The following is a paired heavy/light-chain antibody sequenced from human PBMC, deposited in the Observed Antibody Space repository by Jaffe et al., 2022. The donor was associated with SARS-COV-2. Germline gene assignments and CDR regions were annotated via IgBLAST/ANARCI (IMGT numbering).Light chain of an antibody. CDR1: RSNIGNNY. CDR2: EDN. J-gene: IGLJ3*02. CDR3: GTWDDSLSGGV. Sequence: QSVLTQPPSVSAAPGQRVTISCSGSRSNIGNNYVSWYQQLPGTAPKLLIYEDNKRPSGIPDRFSGSKSGTSATLGITGLQTGDEADYYCGTWDDSLSGGVFGGGTNLTVL. V-gene: IGLV1-51*02.
Heavy chain of an antibody. D-gene: IGHD1-26*01. J-gene: IGHJ6*02. CDR3: ARCGSFYGMDV. V-gene: IGHV3-7*03. Sequence: EVQLVESGGELVQPGGSLRLSCAASGFTFGNYWMSWVRQAPGRGLEWVANIKQDGNAKDYVDSVRGRFAISRDNAKNSLYLQMNSLRAEDSAVYFCARCGSFYGMDVWGQGTTVTVSS. CDR1: GFTFGNYW. CDR2: IKQDGNAK.